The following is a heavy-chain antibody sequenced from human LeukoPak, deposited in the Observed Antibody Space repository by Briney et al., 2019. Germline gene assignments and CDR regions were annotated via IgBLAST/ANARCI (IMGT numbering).Heavy chain of an antibody. V-gene: IGHV4-59*01. J-gene: IGHJ5*02. CDR2: IYYSGST. CDR3: ARVDYYDSSGYYGNWFDP. D-gene: IGHD3-22*01. Sequence: SETLSLTCTVSGGSISSYYWSWIRQPPGKGLEWIGYIYYSGSTNYNPSLKSRVTISVDTFKNQFSLKLSPVTAADTAVYYCARVDYYDSSGYYGNWFDPWGQGTLVTVSS. CDR1: GGSISSYY.